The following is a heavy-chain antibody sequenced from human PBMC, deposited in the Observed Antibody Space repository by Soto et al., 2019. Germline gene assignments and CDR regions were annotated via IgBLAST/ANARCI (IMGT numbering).Heavy chain of an antibody. J-gene: IGHJ4*02. V-gene: IGHV3-11*01. D-gene: IGHD4-4*01. CDR2: ISSSGSII. CDR1: GFTFSDYY. CDR3: ALAGYDSNYYAVTPLSAGHF. Sequence: QVQLVVSGGGLVKPGGSLRISCAASGFTFSDYYISWIRQAPGNGLEWVSYISSSGSIIYYADSVKGRFTISRDNAKNSLYLQMNSLIAEDTAVYYCALAGYDSNYYAVTPLSAGHFWGQGTLVTVSS.